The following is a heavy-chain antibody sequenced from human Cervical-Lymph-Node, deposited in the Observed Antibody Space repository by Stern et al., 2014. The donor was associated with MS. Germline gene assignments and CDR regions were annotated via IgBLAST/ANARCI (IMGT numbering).Heavy chain of an antibody. Sequence: VQLEESGPGLVKPSETLSLTCTVSGGSTSSYYWSWIRQPPGKGLEWIGYIYSSGGTKYNPSPKSRATISVDTPKTQFPRNLSSVPAADAAVYYCARGYTTSSGRPDYWGQGTLVTVST. D-gene: IGHD6-6*01. V-gene: IGHV4-59*08. CDR1: GGSTSSYY. J-gene: IGHJ4*02. CDR3: ARGYTTSSGRPDY. CDR2: IYSSGGT.